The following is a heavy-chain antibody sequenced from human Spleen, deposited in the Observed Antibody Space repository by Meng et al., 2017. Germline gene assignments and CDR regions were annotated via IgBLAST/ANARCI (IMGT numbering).Heavy chain of an antibody. CDR2: INQSGST. Sequence: VQHQSWVAVLLTPSRTLDLALAVYGGSFSGSHWSWIRQPPGKGLEWIGEINQSGSTYYNPSLKSRATISVDTSKNQFSLKVTSVSAADTAVYYCVTRGAATITGYQNMDVWGHGTTVTVSS. V-gene: IGHV4-34*01. D-gene: IGHD5-12*01. CDR1: GGSFSGSH. CDR3: VTRGAATITGYQNMDV. J-gene: IGHJ6*02.